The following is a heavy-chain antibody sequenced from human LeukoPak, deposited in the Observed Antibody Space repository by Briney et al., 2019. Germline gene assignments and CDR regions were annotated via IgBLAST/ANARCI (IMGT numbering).Heavy chain of an antibody. V-gene: IGHV3-23*01. CDR1: GFTFSSYA. J-gene: IGHJ4*02. D-gene: IGHD4-17*01. Sequence: GGSLRLSCAASGFTFSSYAMSWVRQAPGKGLEWVSAISGSGGSTFYADSVKGRFTISRDNSKNTLYLQMNSLRAEDTAVYYCAKDYGDYVGLFDYWGQGTLVTVSS. CDR2: ISGSGGST. CDR3: AKDYGDYVGLFDY.